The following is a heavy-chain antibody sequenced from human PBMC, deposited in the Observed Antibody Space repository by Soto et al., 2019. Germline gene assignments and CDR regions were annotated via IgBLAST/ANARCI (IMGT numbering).Heavy chain of an antibody. D-gene: IGHD1-1*01. CDR3: ARGRYGDY. V-gene: IGHV1-18*01. J-gene: IGHJ4*02. CDR2: ISAHNGKT. Sequence: QVHLVQSGAEVKKPGASVKVSCKGSGYAFTTYGITWVRQAPGQGLEWMGWISAHNGKTNYAQKLQGRVSVTRDRSTSTAYMELRSLKSVDRAVEYCARGRYGDYWGQGALVTVPS. CDR1: GYAFTTYG.